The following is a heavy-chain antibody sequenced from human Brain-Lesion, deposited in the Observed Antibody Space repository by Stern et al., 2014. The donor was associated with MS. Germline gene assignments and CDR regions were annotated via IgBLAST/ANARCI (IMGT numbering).Heavy chain of an antibody. CDR1: GNTFTNRY. V-gene: IGHV1-45*02. D-gene: IGHD4-17*01. CDR3: AEGGSYGFVY. J-gene: IGHJ4*02. CDR2: ITPFTGNT. Sequence: QVQLVQSGAEVKKTGSSVKVSCQASGNTFTNRYLHWVRQAPGQALEWMGWITPFTGNTNYAQNFQDRVTITMDRSMSTAYMDLSSLRSDDTAIYFCAEGGSYGFVYWGQGTLVIVSS.